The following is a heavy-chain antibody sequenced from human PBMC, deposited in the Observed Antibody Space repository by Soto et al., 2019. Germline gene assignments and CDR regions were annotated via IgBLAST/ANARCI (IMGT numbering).Heavy chain of an antibody. V-gene: IGHV1-2*02. CDR1: GYTFTGYY. CDR2: INPNSGGT. D-gene: IGHD3-3*01. J-gene: IGHJ6*02. CDR3: ARDLQGYITIFGVVIKGRPSRYYGMDV. Sequence: GASVKVSCKASGYTFTGYYMHWVRQAPGQGLEWMEWINPNSGGTNYAQKFLGRVTITRDTSASTAYMDLSSLISEDTAVYYCARDLQGYITIFGVVIKGRPSRYYGMDVWGQGTTVTVSS.